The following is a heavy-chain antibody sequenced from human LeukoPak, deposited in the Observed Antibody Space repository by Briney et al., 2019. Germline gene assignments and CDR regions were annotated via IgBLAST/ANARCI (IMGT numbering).Heavy chain of an antibody. D-gene: IGHD3-16*01. CDR2: ISYDGSNK. CDR1: GFTFSSYA. Sequence: GRSLRLSCAASGFTFSSYAMHWVRQAPGKGLEWVAVISYDGSNKYYADSVKGRFTISRDNSKNTLYLQMNSLRAEDTAVYYCAKDHRGGFDYWGQGTLVTVSS. V-gene: IGHV3-30*04. J-gene: IGHJ4*02. CDR3: AKDHRGGFDY.